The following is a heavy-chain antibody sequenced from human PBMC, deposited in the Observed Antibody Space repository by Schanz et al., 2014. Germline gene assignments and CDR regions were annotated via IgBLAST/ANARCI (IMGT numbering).Heavy chain of an antibody. CDR3: AKGRFGELSAFDI. Sequence: EVQLVESGGGLIQPGGSLRLSCAASGFGFSSYSMNWVRQAPGKGLEWVSLISDSGDTAYYADSVKGRFTISRDNSKNTLYLQMNSLRAEDTAVYYCAKGRFGELSAFDIWGQGTMVTVSS. D-gene: IGHD3-10*01. CDR1: GFGFSSYS. J-gene: IGHJ3*02. V-gene: IGHV3-23*04. CDR2: ISDSGDTA.